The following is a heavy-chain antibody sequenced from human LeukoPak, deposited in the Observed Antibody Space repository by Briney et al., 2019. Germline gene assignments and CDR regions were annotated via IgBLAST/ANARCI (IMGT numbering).Heavy chain of an antibody. D-gene: IGHD1-26*01. CDR1: GFTFSSYG. CDR3: AKVGATHFDY. J-gene: IGHJ4*02. Sequence: HPGGSLRLSCAASGFTFSSYGMHWVRQAPGKGLEGVAFIRYDGSNKYYADSVKGRFTISRDNSKNTLYLQVNSLRAEDTAVYYCAKVGATHFDYWGQGTLVTVSS. CDR2: IRYDGSNK. V-gene: IGHV3-30*02.